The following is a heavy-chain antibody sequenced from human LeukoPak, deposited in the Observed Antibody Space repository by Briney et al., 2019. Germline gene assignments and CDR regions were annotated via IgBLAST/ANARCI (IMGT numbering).Heavy chain of an antibody. J-gene: IGHJ4*02. CDR1: GFTFSNCG. V-gene: IGHV3-30*02. CDR3: AKDRGGYYDSSGYYSADY. CDR2: IRYDGSNK. Sequence: PGGSLRLSCAASGFTFSNCGMHWVRQAPGKGLEWVTFIRYDGSNKYYADSVKGRFTISRDNSKNTLYLQMNSLRAEDTAVYYCAKDRGGYYDSSGYYSADYWGQGTLVTVSS. D-gene: IGHD3-22*01.